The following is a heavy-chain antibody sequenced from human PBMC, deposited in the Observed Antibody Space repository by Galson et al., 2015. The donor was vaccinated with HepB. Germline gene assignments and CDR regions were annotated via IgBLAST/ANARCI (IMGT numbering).Heavy chain of an antibody. J-gene: IGHJ3*02. Sequence: EPLSLTCTVSGGSISSYYWSWIRPPPGKGLEGIGYIYYSGSTNYNPSLKSRVTISVDTSKNQFSLELSSVTAADTAVYYCASLRGDPQQSTAFDIWGQGTMVTVSS. D-gene: IGHD3-16*01. V-gene: IGHV4-59*01. CDR2: IYYSGST. CDR1: GGSISSYY. CDR3: ASLRGDPQQSTAFDI.